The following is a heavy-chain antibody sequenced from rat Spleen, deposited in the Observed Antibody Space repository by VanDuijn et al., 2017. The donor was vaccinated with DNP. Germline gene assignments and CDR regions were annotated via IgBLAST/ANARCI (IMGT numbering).Heavy chain of an antibody. CDR3: ARDLIIRDTTSAMDV. Sequence: QVQLKESGPGLVQPSQTLSLTCTVAGFSLTSNNVHWVRQPPGKGLEWMGVIWNNGGTRYNSVLKSRLNFSKATSKSQVFLKLNSLQTEDTATYYCARDLIIRDTTSAMDVWGQGTSVTVSS. D-gene: IGHD4-3*01. CDR1: GFSLTSNN. J-gene: IGHJ4*01. CDR2: IWNNGGT. V-gene: IGHV2-41*01.